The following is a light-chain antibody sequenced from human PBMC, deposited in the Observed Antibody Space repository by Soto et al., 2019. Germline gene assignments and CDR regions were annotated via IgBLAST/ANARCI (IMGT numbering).Light chain of an antibody. Sequence: DIQMTQSPSSLSASVGDRVTITCRASQSISSYLNWYQQKPGKAPKLLIYAASSLQSGVPSRFSGSGSGTEFTLTISSLQPEDFATYYCLQHNSYPYSFGQGTKLESK. CDR2: AAS. CDR3: LQHNSYPYS. J-gene: IGKJ2*03. V-gene: IGKV1-17*01. CDR1: QSISSY.